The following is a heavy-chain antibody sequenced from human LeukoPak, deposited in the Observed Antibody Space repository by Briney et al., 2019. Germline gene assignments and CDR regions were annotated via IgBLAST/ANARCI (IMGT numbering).Heavy chain of an antibody. CDR3: ARDQTMVRGVITVDY. Sequence: GGSLRLSCAASGFTFSKMNWVRQAPGKGLEWVSYISSSGSTIYYADSVKGRFTISRDNAKNSLYLQMNSLRAEDTAVYYCARDQTMVRGVITVDYWGQGTLVTVSS. D-gene: IGHD3-10*01. CDR1: GFTFSK. V-gene: IGHV3-48*03. CDR2: ISSSGSTI. J-gene: IGHJ4*02.